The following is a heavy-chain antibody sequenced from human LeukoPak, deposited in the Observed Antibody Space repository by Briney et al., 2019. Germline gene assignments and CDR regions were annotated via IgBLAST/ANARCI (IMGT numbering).Heavy chain of an antibody. J-gene: IGHJ5*02. CDR2: INHSGTT. V-gene: IGHV4-34*01. Sequence: KPSETLSLTCAVYGGSFSGYYWSWIRQPPGKGLEWIGEINHSGTTNYNPSLKSRVTISVDTSKNQFSLKLSSVTAADTAVYYCARGKNWFDPWGQGTLVTVSS. CDR3: ARGKNWFDP. CDR1: GGSFSGYY.